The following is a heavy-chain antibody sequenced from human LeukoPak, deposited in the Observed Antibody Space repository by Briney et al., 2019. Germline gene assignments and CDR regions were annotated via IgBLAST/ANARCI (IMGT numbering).Heavy chain of an antibody. J-gene: IGHJ4*02. CDR1: GFTFGDYA. D-gene: IGHD4-11*01. CDR3: TRDMTTVTY. V-gene: IGHV3-49*04. Sequence: GGSLRLSCTASGFTFGDYAMSWVRQAPGKGLEWVGFIRSKAYGGTTEYAASVKGRFTISRDDSKSIACLQMNSLKTEDTAVYYCTRDMTTVTYWGQGTLVTVSS. CDR2: IRSKAYGGTT.